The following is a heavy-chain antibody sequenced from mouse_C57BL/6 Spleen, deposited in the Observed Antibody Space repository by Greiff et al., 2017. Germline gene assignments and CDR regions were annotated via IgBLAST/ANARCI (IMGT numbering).Heavy chain of an antibody. V-gene: IGHV10-1*01. J-gene: IGHJ4*01. Sequence: DVKLVESGGGLVQPKGSLKLSCAASGFSFNTYAMNWVRQAPGKGLEWVARIRSKSNNYATYYADSVKDRFTISRDDSESMLYLQMNNLKTEDTAMYYCVRGASYAMDYWGQGTSVTVSS. D-gene: IGHD3-1*01. CDR3: VRGASYAMDY. CDR2: IRSKSNNYAT. CDR1: GFSFNTYA.